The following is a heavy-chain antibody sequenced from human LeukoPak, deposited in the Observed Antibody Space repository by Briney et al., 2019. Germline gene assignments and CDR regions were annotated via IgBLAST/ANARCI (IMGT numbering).Heavy chain of an antibody. CDR3: ARDSCSSTSCYGGYSFDY. V-gene: IGHV3-33*01. CDR1: GFTFSSYG. D-gene: IGHD2-2*01. Sequence: GSLRLSCAASGFTFSSYGMHWVRQAPGKGLEWVAVIWYDGSNKYYADSVKGRFTISRDNSKNTLYLQMNSLRAEDTAVYNCARDSCSSTSCYGGYSFDYWGQGTLVTVSS. CDR2: IWYDGSNK. J-gene: IGHJ4*02.